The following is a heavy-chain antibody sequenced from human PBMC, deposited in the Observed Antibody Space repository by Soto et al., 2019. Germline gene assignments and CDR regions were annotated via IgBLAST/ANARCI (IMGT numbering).Heavy chain of an antibody. CDR1: GFTFSSYS. CDR2: ISSTGNYI. Sequence: GGSLRLSCAAAGFTFSSYSMNWVRQAPGKGLEWVSSISSTGNYIYYADSVKGQFTISRDNARNSLYLQMNSLRAEDTAVYYCARGQWGTVTRNPTFDYWGQGTLVTVSS. D-gene: IGHD4-17*01. V-gene: IGHV3-21*06. J-gene: IGHJ4*02. CDR3: ARGQWGTVTRNPTFDY.